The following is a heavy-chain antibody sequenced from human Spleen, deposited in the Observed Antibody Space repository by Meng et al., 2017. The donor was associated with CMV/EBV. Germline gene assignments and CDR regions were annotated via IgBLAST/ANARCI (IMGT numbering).Heavy chain of an antibody. Sequence: LSCAASGFTFSSYWMHWVRQAPGKGLVWVSRINSDGSSTSYADSVKGRFTISRDNAKNTLYLQMNSLRAEDTAVYYCARTSGGTDFDYWGQGTLVTVSS. J-gene: IGHJ4*02. CDR2: INSDGSST. V-gene: IGHV3-74*01. CDR3: ARTSGGTDFDY. CDR1: GFTFSSYW. D-gene: IGHD2-15*01.